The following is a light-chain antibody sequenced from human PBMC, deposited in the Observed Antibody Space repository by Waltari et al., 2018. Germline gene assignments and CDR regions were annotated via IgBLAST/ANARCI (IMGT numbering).Light chain of an antibody. V-gene: IGKV1-39*01. CDR3: QQSYSTPPYT. CDR2: AAS. Sequence: DIQMTQSPSSLSASVGDRVPITCRASQSISSYLNWYQQKPGKAPKLLIYAASRLQSGVPTRFSGSGSGADFTLTISSLQPEDFATYYCQQSYSTPPYTFGQGTKLEIK. J-gene: IGKJ2*01. CDR1: QSISSY.